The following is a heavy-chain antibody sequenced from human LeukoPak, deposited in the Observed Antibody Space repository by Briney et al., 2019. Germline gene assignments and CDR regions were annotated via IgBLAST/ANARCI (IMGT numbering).Heavy chain of an antibody. J-gene: IGHJ6*03. CDR3: AKTSLSDPSGHYYYMDV. D-gene: IGHD3-3*01. CDR1: GFTFSNYV. V-gene: IGHV3-64*02. CDR2: ISSHDQST. Sequence: GGSLRLSCAASGFTFSNYVMHWVRQAPGKGLEYVSRISSHDQSTYYADSVRGRFTISRDNSKNTLYLQMGSLRAEDMAVYYCAKTSLSDPSGHYYYMDVWGKGTTVTVSS.